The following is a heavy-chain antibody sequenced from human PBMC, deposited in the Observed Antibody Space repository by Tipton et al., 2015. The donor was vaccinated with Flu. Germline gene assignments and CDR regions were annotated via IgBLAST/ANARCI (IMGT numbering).Heavy chain of an antibody. Sequence: SLRLSCAASGFTFSNYSMNWVRQAPGKGLEWVSYISSSGSTIYYADSVKGRFTISRDNAKNSLYLQMNSLRAEDTAVYYCARETQWSNFDYWGQGTLVTVSS. J-gene: IGHJ4*02. D-gene: IGHD6-19*01. CDR2: ISSSGSTI. V-gene: IGHV3-48*04. CDR1: GFTFSNYS. CDR3: ARETQWSNFDY.